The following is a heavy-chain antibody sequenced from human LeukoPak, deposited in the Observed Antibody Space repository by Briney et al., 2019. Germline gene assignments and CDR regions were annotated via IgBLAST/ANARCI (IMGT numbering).Heavy chain of an antibody. CDR3: VRGGIASAFDI. Sequence: GGSLRLSCAASGFTFSSNWMHWVRHAPGKGLVWVSRIISNENSATYADSVKGRFTISRDNAKNTLCLQMNSLRAEDTAVYYCVRGGIASAFDIWGQGTMVTVSS. D-gene: IGHD6-13*01. CDR1: GFTFSSNW. V-gene: IGHV3-74*01. CDR2: IISNENSA. J-gene: IGHJ3*02.